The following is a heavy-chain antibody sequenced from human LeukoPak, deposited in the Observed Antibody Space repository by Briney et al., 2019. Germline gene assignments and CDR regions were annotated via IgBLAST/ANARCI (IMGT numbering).Heavy chain of an antibody. CDR1: GFTFSDFY. J-gene: IGHJ4*02. CDR2: ISPAGSAI. CDR3: ARAYSDFYYYFDS. V-gene: IGHV3-11*01. D-gene: IGHD2-21*02. Sequence: GGSLRLSCVVSGFTFSDFYMNWIRQAPGKGLEWVSYISPAGSAIYSAHSVKGRFTISRDNDKNSLYLQMNSLRAEDTAVYYCARAYSDFYYYFDSWGQGSLVTVSS.